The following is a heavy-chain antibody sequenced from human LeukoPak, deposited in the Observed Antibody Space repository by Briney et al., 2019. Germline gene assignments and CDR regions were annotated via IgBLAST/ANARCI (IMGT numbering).Heavy chain of an antibody. CDR1: GFTFRSYA. CDR2: ISSSSSYI. D-gene: IGHD2-2*01. J-gene: IGHJ5*02. V-gene: IGHV3-21*01. CDR3: AREVGDIVVVPAAIRGGGPVYNERSFDP. Sequence: PGGSLRLSCAASGFTFRSYAMTWVRQAPGKGLEWVSSISSSSSYIYYADSVKGRFTISRDNAENSLYLQMNSLSAEDTAVYYCAREVGDIVVVPAAIRGGGPVYNERSFDPWGQGTLVTVSS.